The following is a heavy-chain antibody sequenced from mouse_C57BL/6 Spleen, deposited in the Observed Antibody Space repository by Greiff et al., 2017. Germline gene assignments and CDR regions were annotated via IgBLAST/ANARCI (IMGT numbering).Heavy chain of an antibody. J-gene: IGHJ1*03. CDR2: INYDGSST. V-gene: IGHV5-16*01. D-gene: IGHD1-1*01. Sequence: EVQVVESEGGLVQPGSSMKLSCTASGFTFSDYYMAWVRQVPEKGLEWVANINYDGSSTYYLDSLKSRFIISRDNAKNILYLQMSSLKSEDTATYYCAREGVYYYGSSSWYFDVWGTGTTVTVSS. CDR1: GFTFSDYY. CDR3: AREGVYYYGSSSWYFDV.